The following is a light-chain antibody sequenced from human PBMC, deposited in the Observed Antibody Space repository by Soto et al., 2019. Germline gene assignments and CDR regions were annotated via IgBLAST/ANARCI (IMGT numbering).Light chain of an antibody. Sequence: IVLAQSPGTLSLSPGERATLSCRASQSVTNSYLAWYQQKPGQAPRLLIYGASSRATGIPDRFSGSGSGTDFTLTISRLEPEDVAVYYCQQYRTSPYTFGQGTNLEIK. CDR2: GAS. CDR3: QQYRTSPYT. CDR1: QSVTNSY. V-gene: IGKV3-20*01. J-gene: IGKJ2*01.